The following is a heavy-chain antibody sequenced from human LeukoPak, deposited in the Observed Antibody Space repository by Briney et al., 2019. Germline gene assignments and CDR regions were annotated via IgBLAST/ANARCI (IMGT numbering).Heavy chain of an antibody. CDR3: ARGIRSGGSCYQGCRNWFDP. Sequence: PSETLSLTCTVSGGSISSSSYYWGWIRQPPGKGLEWIGSIYYSGSTYYNPSLKSRVTISVDTSKNQFSLKLSSVTAADTAVYYCARGIRSGGSCYQGCRNWFDPWGQGTLVTVSS. V-gene: IGHV4-39*07. D-gene: IGHD2-15*01. CDR2: IYYSGST. CDR1: GGSISSSSYY. J-gene: IGHJ5*02.